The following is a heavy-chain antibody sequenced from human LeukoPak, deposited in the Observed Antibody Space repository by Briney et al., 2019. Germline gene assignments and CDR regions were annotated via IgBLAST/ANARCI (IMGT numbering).Heavy chain of an antibody. V-gene: IGHV1-46*01. CDR2: INPSGGST. J-gene: IGHJ4*02. Sequence: ASVKVYCKASGYTFTSYYMHWVRQAPGQGLEWMGIINPSGGSTSYAQKFQGRVTMTRDTSTSTVYMELSSLRSEDTAVYYCARTSAYCGGDCPLDYWGQGTLVTVSS. CDR3: ARTSAYCGGDCPLDY. CDR1: GYTFTSYY. D-gene: IGHD2-21*02.